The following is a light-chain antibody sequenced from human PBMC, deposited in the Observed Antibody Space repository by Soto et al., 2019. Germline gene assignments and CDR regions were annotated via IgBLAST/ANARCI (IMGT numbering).Light chain of an antibody. J-gene: IGKJ4*01. CDR1: QSVGSN. Sequence: EIEIAQSPATVSVSPGAGATLSCRASQSVGSNLAWYQQKPGQTPRVLIYGASTRAIGIPARFSGSGFGTEFTLTIGSLQSEDFLVYSCQQDSNWPLLSFVGGTKVDIK. CDR3: QQDSNWPLLS. CDR2: GAS. V-gene: IGKV3-15*01.